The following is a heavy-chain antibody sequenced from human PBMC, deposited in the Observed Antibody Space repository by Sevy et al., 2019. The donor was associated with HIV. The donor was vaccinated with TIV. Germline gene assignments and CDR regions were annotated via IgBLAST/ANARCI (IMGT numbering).Heavy chain of an antibody. CDR3: ARGVGGYCSSTSCHVDY. CDR1: GGSISSNNW. D-gene: IGHD2-2*03. V-gene: IGHV4-4*02. CDR2: IYHSGST. Sequence: SETLSLTCAVSGGSISSNNWWNWVHQTPGKGLEWIGEIYHSGSTNRNPSHKSRVTISVDKSKNQFSLKLSSVTAADTAVYYCARGVGGYCSSTSCHVDYWGQGTLVTVSS. J-gene: IGHJ4*02.